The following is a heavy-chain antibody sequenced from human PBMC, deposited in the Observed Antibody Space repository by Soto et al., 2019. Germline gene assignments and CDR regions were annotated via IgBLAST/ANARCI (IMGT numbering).Heavy chain of an antibody. CDR3: TTDLGEPATAIDIHY. V-gene: IGHV3-15*01. CDR1: GFTFSSHS. J-gene: IGHJ4*02. CDR2: IKSKTDGGTT. D-gene: IGHD2-2*02. Sequence: PGGSLRLSCAASGFTFSSHSMNWVRQAPGKGLEWVGRIKSKTDGGTTDYAAPVKGRFTISRDDSKNTLYLQMNSLKTEDTAVYYCTTDLGEPATAIDIHYWGQGTLVTVSS.